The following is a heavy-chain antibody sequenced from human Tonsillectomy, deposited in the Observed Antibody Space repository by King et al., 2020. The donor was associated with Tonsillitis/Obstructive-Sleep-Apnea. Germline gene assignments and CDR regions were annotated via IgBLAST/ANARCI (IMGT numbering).Heavy chain of an antibody. Sequence: VQLVESGGGLVQPGGSLRLSCAASGFTFSSYDMHWVRQVTGKGLEWVSAIGTAGDPYYPGSVKGRFTISRENVKNSLYLQMNNLRAGDTAVYYCARGYFDGFDCWGQGTLVTVSS. J-gene: IGHJ4*02. CDR2: IGTAGDP. CDR1: GFTFSSYD. D-gene: IGHD3-9*01. CDR3: ARGYFDGFDC. V-gene: IGHV3-13*05.